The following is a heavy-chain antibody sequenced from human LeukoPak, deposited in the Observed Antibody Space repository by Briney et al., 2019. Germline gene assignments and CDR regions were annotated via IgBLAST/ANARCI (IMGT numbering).Heavy chain of an antibody. D-gene: IGHD3-3*01. CDR1: GYTFTSYD. CDR2: MNPNSGNT. J-gene: IGHJ6*03. Sequence: ASVKVSCKASGYTFTSYDINWVRQATGQGLEWMGWMNPNSGNTGYAQKFQGRVTITRNTSISTAYMELSSLRSEDTAVYYCARGQPRPPNYDFWSGYPSYSYYYMDVWGKGTTVTVSS. CDR3: ARGQPRPPNYDFWSGYPSYSYYYMDV. V-gene: IGHV1-8*03.